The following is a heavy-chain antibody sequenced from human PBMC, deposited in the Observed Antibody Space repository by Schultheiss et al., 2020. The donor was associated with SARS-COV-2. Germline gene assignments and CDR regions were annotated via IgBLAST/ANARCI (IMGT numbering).Heavy chain of an antibody. CDR2: IKSKTDGGTT. Sequence: GGSLRLSCAASGFTFSDYYMSWIRQAPGKGLEWVGRIKSKTDGGTTDYAAPVKGRFTISRDDSKNTLYLQMNSLKTEDTAVYYCTTYSGYDPIDYWGQGTLVTVSS. V-gene: IGHV3-15*01. J-gene: IGHJ4*02. CDR3: TTYSGYDPIDY. D-gene: IGHD5-12*01. CDR1: GFTFSDYY.